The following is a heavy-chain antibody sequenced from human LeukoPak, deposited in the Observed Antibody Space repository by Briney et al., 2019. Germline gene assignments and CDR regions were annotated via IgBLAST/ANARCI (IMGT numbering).Heavy chain of an antibody. J-gene: IGHJ4*02. CDR1: GFTFSSYS. CDR3: ARSGFWSGYSFFDY. D-gene: IGHD3-3*01. CDR2: ISSSSSYI. V-gene: IGHV3-21*01. Sequence: PGGSLRLSCAASGFTFSSYSMNWVRQAPGKGLEWVSSISSSSSYIYYADSVKGRFTISRDNAKNSLYLQINSLRAEHTAVYYCARSGFWSGYSFFDYWGQGTLVSVSS.